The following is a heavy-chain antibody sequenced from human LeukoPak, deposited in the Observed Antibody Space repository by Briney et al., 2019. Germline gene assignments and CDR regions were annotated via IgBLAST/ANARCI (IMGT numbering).Heavy chain of an antibody. V-gene: IGHV3-7*01. D-gene: IGHD3-16*01. J-gene: IGHJ2*01. CDR3: WEVSGTNTNTGGVKEQWDFHL. CDR2: INEHGSEK. CDR1: GFTFSNFW. Sequence: GGSLRLSCAASGFTFSNFWMTWVRQAPGKGLEWVANINEHGSEKNYVDSMKGRFTISRDNAKNSLYLQMNSLRGEDTAVYYWWEVSGTNTNTGGVKEQWDFHLWGR.